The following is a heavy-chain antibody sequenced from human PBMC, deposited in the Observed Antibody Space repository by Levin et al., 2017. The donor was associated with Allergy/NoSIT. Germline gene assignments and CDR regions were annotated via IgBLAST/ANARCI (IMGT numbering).Heavy chain of an antibody. V-gene: IGHV5-51*01. CDR1: GYSFTSYW. Sequence: GESLKISCKGSGYSFTSYWIGWVRQMPGKGLEWMGIIYPGDSDTRYSPFFQGQVTISADKSISTAYLQWSSLKASDTAMYYCARQITMVRGVIGFDYWGQGTLVTVSS. CDR2: IYPGDSDT. D-gene: IGHD3-10*01. CDR3: ARQITMVRGVIGFDY. J-gene: IGHJ4*02.